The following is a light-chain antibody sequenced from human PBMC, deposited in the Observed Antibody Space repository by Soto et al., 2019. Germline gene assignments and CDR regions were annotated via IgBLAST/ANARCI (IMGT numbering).Light chain of an antibody. J-gene: IGKJ1*01. CDR2: WAS. V-gene: IGKV4-1*01. CDR1: PSVLYSSNNKNY. CDR3: QQYYSAPHT. Sequence: DIVMTQSPDSVTVALGERATINCRSSPSVLYSSNNKNYLAWYQQKSGQPPKLLIYWASTRESGVPDRFSGSGSGTDFTLTISSLQAEDVAVYYCQQYYSAPHTFGQGTKVDIK.